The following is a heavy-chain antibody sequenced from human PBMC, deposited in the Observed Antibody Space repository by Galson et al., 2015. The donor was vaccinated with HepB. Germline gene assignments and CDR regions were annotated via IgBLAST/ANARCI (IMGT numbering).Heavy chain of an antibody. V-gene: IGHV3-48*04. CDR3: VVAAQGRYYYYGMDV. Sequence: RLSCAASGFTFSSYSMYWVRQAPGKGLEWVSYISSSSTIYYADSVKGRFTISRDNAKNSLYLQMNSLRAEDTAVYYCVVAAQGRYYYYGMDVWGQGTTVTVSS. CDR2: ISSSSTI. D-gene: IGHD2-15*01. J-gene: IGHJ6*02. CDR1: GFTFSSYS.